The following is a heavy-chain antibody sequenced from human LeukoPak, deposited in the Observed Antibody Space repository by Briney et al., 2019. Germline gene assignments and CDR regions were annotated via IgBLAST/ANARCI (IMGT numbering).Heavy chain of an antibody. D-gene: IGHD3-3*01. CDR1: GFTFDDYA. CDR3: AKDAFQRFLEWFQFDP. CDR2: TSWNSGSI. J-gene: IGHJ5*02. Sequence: GRSLRLSCAASGFTFDDYAMHWVRQAPGKGLEWVSGTSWNSGSIGYADSVKGRFTISRDNAKNSLYLQMNSLRAEDTALYYCAKDAFQRFLEWFQFDPWGQGTLVTVSS. V-gene: IGHV3-9*01.